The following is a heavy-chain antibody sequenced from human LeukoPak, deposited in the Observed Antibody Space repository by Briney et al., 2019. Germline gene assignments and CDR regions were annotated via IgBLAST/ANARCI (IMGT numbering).Heavy chain of an antibody. CDR2: ISGSGGST. CDR1: GFTFSSYA. J-gene: IGHJ4*02. Sequence: GGSLRLSCAASGFTFSSYAMSWVRQAPGKGLEWVSAISGSGGSTYYADSVKGRFTISRDNSKNTLYLQMNSLRAEDTAVYYCAKDHLRYYYDSSGYYPAFDYWGQGTLVTVSS. V-gene: IGHV3-23*01. D-gene: IGHD3-22*01. CDR3: AKDHLRYYYDSSGYYPAFDY.